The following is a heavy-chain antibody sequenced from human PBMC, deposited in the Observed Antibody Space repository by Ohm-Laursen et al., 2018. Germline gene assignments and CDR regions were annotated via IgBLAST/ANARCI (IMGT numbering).Heavy chain of an antibody. CDR3: ASGRFYDSNGYVSPGDAFDL. J-gene: IGHJ3*01. D-gene: IGHD3-22*01. Sequence: GSSVKVSCKASGYTFTSYDINWVRQATGQGLEWMGGIIPIFGTANYAQKFQGRVTITADKSTSTAYMELSSLRSEDTAVYYCASGRFYDSNGYVSPGDAFDLWGQGTMVTVSS. V-gene: IGHV1-69*06. CDR2: IIPIFGTA. CDR1: GYTFTSYD.